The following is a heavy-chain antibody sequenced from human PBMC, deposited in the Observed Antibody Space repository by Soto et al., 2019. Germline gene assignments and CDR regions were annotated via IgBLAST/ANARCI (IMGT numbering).Heavy chain of an antibody. V-gene: IGHV3-7*01. CDR3: ARDLHPSYGSGSYFYFDY. D-gene: IGHD3-10*01. J-gene: IGHJ4*02. CDR2: IKQDGSEK. CDR1: GFTFSSYW. Sequence: GGSLRLSCAASGFTFSSYWMSWVRQAPGKGLEWVANIKQDGSEKYYVGSVKGRFTISRDNAKNSLYLQMNSLRAEDTAVYYCARDLHPSYGSGSYFYFDYWGQGTLVTVSS.